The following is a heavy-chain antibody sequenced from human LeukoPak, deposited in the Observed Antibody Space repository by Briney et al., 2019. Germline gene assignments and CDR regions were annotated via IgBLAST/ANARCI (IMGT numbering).Heavy chain of an antibody. D-gene: IGHD5-18*01. CDR3: AGGYSHFDY. V-gene: IGHV3-30*03. J-gene: IGHJ4*02. CDR1: GFTFSRYA. Sequence: GGSLRLSCAASGFTFSRYAMTWVRQAPGKGLEWVAVISYDGTNKYYADSVKGRFAISRDNSKNTLYLQMNSLRAEDTAVYYCAGGYSHFDYWGQGTLVTASS. CDR2: ISYDGTNK.